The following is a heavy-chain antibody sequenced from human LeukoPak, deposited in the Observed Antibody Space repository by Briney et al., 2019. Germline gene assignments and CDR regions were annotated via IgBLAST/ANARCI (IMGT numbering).Heavy chain of an antibody. CDR3: ARDFPSIVGATSGLHWFDP. V-gene: IGHV1-46*01. J-gene: IGHJ5*02. D-gene: IGHD1-26*01. CDR1: GYTFTGYY. CDR2: INPSGGST. Sequence: ASVKVSCKASGYTFTGYYMHWVRQAPGQGLEWMGIINPSGGSTSYAQKFQGRVTMTRDTSTSTVYMELSSLRSEDTAVYYCARDFPSIVGATSGLHWFDPWGQGTLVTVSS.